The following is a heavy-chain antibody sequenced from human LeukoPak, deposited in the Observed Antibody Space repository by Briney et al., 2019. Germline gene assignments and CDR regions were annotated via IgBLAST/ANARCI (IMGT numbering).Heavy chain of an antibody. CDR3: ARGGYFDWLLPFDY. Sequence: PSETLSLTCTVYGASFSGYYWSWIRQPPGKGLEWIREINHSGSTNYNPSLKSRVTISVDTSKNQFSLKLSSVTAADTAVYYCARGGYFDWLLPFDYWGQGTLVTVSS. D-gene: IGHD3-9*01. V-gene: IGHV4-34*01. J-gene: IGHJ4*02. CDR2: INHSGST. CDR1: GASFSGYY.